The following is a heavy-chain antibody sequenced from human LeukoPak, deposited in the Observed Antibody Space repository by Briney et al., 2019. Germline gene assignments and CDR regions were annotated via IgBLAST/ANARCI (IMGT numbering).Heavy chain of an antibody. CDR2: ISYDGSNK. CDR3: ARGDGGLTLRAYFDY. Sequence: GRSLRLSCAASGFTFSSYAMHWVRQAPGKGLEWVAVISYDGSNKYYADSVKGRFTISRDNSKNTLYLQMNSLRAEDTAVYYCARGDGGLTLRAYFDYWGQGTLVTVSS. J-gene: IGHJ4*02. CDR1: GFTFSSYA. D-gene: IGHD4-23*01. V-gene: IGHV3-30-3*01.